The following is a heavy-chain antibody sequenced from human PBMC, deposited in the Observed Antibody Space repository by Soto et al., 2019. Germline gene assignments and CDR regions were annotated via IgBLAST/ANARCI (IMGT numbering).Heavy chain of an antibody. Sequence: GGSLRLSCAASGFTFSSYGMHWVRQAPGKGLEWVAVIWYDGSNKYYADSVKGRFTISRDNSKNTLYLQMNSLRAEDTAVYYCARDSIPVAYYYDSSGYYYFDYWGQGTLVTVSS. J-gene: IGHJ4*02. CDR2: IWYDGSNK. V-gene: IGHV3-33*01. D-gene: IGHD3-22*01. CDR3: ARDSIPVAYYYDSSGYYYFDY. CDR1: GFTFSSYG.